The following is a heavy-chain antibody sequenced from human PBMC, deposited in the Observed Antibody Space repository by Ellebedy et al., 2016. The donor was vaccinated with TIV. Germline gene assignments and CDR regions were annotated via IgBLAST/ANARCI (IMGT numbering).Heavy chain of an antibody. CDR3: AKDKRMITFGGVIDS. CDR2: ISWNSGSI. D-gene: IGHD3-16*01. CDR1: GVTVDDYA. J-gene: IGHJ4*02. Sequence: SLKISCAASGVTVDDYAMHWVRQAPGKGLEWVSGISWNSGSIGYADSVKGRFTISRDNAKNSLYLQMNSLRAEDTALYYCAKDKRMITFGGVIDSWGQGTLVTVSS. V-gene: IGHV3-9*01.